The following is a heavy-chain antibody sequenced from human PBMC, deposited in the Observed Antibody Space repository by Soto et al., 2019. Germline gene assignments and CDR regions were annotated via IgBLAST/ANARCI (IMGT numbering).Heavy chain of an antibody. Sequence: QVQLVQSGAEARKPGASVKVSCKASGYTFTSSGISWLRQAPGQGLEWMGWISTYNGDTNDAPKFQDRVTMTIDSSTSTAYMELRSLRSDDAAVYYCARAGAAPYYFYGMDVWGQGTRVTVSS. CDR2: ISTYNGDT. CDR1: GYTFTSSG. D-gene: IGHD2-15*01. V-gene: IGHV1-18*01. J-gene: IGHJ6*02. CDR3: ARAGAAPYYFYGMDV.